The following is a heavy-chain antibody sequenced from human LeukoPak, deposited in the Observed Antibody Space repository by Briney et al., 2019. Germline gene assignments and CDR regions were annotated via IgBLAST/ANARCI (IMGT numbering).Heavy chain of an antibody. CDR1: GGSISSNSYY. V-gene: IGHV4-39*01. D-gene: IGHD5-12*01. CDR3: ARHSRSGYGDYESAFDI. J-gene: IGHJ3*02. CDR2: IFHSGST. Sequence: SETLSLTCTVSGGSISSNSYYWGWIRQPPGKGLAWIGTIFHSGSTDYNPSLKSRVTISLDTSKNQFSLKLRSVTAADTAVYYCARHSRSGYGDYESAFDIWGQGTMVTVSS.